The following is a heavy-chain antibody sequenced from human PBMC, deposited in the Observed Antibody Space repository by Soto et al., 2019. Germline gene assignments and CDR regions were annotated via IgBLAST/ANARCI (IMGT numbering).Heavy chain of an antibody. V-gene: IGHV4-30-2*01. CDR3: ASGPYEYLQH. CDR2: IYQSGST. CDR1: GGSISSGGYS. J-gene: IGHJ1*01. Sequence: QQQLQESGSGLVKPSENLSLTCAVSGGSISSGGYSWNWIRQPPGKGLEWIGYIYQSGSTYYNPSLKSRVTISVDRSKNQFSLRLTSVTAADTAVYYCASGPYEYLQHWGQGALVTVSS.